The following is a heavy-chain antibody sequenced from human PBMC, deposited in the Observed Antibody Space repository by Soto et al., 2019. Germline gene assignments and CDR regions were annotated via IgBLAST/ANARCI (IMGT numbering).Heavy chain of an antibody. J-gene: IGHJ4*02. CDR1: GFTFSSYA. V-gene: IGHV3-23*01. D-gene: IGHD2-2*02. CDR2: ISGSGGST. Sequence: GGSLRLSCAASGFTFSSYAMSWVRQAPGKGLEWVSAISGSGGSTYYAGSVKGRFTISRDNSKNTLYLQMNSLRAEDTAVYYCAMPLGCSSTSCYKEPPDYWGQGTLVTVSS. CDR3: AMPLGCSSTSCYKEPPDY.